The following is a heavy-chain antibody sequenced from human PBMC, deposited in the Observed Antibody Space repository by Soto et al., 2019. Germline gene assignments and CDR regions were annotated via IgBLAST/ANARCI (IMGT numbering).Heavy chain of an antibody. CDR2: IYQSGST. V-gene: IGHV4-30-2*01. CDR3: ARVLLYYDSDGYSWDDAFDL. D-gene: IGHD3-22*01. CDR1: GGSLSSSAYS. J-gene: IGHJ3*01. Sequence: QLQLLESGSGLVRPSQTLSLTCVGSGGSLSSSAYSWSWIRQAPGKGLEWIGFIYQSGSTYYNPSLKSRVNMYLDMPKNQFSLKLSSGTAADTAVYYCARVLLYYDSDGYSWDDAFDLWGQGTMVTGSS.